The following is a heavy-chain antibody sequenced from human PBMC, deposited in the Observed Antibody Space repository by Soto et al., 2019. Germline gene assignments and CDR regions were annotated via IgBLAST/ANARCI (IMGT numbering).Heavy chain of an antibody. V-gene: IGHV3-33*01. CDR3: ARGPPSSGYYYGYFDY. CDR2: IWYDGSNK. CDR1: GFTFSSYG. D-gene: IGHD3-22*01. Sequence: PGGSLRLSCAASGFTFSSYGMRWVRQAPGKGLEWVAVIWYDGSNKYYADSVKGRFTISRDNSKNTLYLQMNSLRAEDTAVYYCARGPPSSGYYYGYFDYWGQGTLVTVSS. J-gene: IGHJ4*02.